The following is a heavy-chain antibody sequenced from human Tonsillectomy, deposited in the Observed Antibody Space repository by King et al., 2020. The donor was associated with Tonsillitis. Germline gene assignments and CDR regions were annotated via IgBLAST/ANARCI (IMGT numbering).Heavy chain of an antibody. CDR3: TVTHYYYTSGRWFDP. D-gene: IGHD3-22*01. CDR2: IRSKPYGGTT. J-gene: IGHJ5*02. CDR1: GFTFGEYA. Sequence: VQLVESGGGLVQPGRSLRLSCTVSGFTFGEYAMTWVRQAPGKGLEWVGFIRSKPYGGTTEYAASVKGRFIISRDDSKSIGYLQMNSLKTDDTAVYYCTVTHYYYTSGRWFDPWGQGTLVTVSS. V-gene: IGHV3-49*04.